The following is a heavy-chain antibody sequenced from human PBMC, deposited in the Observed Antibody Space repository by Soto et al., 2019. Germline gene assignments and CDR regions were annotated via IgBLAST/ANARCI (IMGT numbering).Heavy chain of an antibody. CDR1: GYTFTSYD. Sequence: ASVKVSCKASGYTFTSYDVNWVRQATGQGLEWMGWMNPNSGNTGYAQKFQGRVTMTRNTSISTAYMELSSLRSEDTAVYYCARGPRRGYYDFWRGYRSHYYYYGMDVWGQGTTVTVSS. D-gene: IGHD3-3*01. V-gene: IGHV1-8*01. CDR3: ARGPRRGYYDFWRGYRSHYYYYGMDV. J-gene: IGHJ6*02. CDR2: MNPNSGNT.